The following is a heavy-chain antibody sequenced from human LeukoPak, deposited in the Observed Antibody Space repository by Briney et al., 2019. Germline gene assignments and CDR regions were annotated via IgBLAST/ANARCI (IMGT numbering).Heavy chain of an antibody. J-gene: IGHJ4*02. CDR3: ASLSRGGYNQGFDY. D-gene: IGHD5-24*01. CDR1: GGSISSYY. V-gene: IGHV4-59*08. Sequence: SEALSLTCTVSGGSISSYYWSWIRQPPGKGLEWIGYIHYSGSTNYNPSLKSRVTISVDTSKNQFSLKLSSVTAADTAVYYCASLSRGGYNQGFDYWGQGTLVTVSS. CDR2: IHYSGST.